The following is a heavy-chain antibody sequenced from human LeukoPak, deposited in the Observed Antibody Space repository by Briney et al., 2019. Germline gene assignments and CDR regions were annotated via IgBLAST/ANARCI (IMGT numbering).Heavy chain of an antibody. V-gene: IGHV4-4*07. CDR3: AGGSNFWSGYPYFDY. D-gene: IGHD3-3*01. Sequence: SETLSLTCTVSGGSISSYYWSWIRQPAGKRLEWIGRIYSSGSTNYNPSLKSRVTMSVDTSKDQFSLKLTSVTAADTAVYYCAGGSNFWSGYPYFDYWGQGTLVTVSS. CDR1: GGSISSYY. CDR2: IYSSGST. J-gene: IGHJ4*02.